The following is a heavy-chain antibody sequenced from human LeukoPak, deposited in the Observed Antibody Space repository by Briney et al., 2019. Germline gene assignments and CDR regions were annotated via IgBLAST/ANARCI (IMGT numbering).Heavy chain of an antibody. CDR2: ISYDGSKK. CDR3: AKDSHWILFDD. J-gene: IGHJ4*02. D-gene: IGHD2-2*03. Sequence: PGGSLRLSCAASEFTFSSYGMHWVRQAPGKGLEWVAVISYDGSKKYYADSVKGRFTISRDNSKNTLYLQLNSLRDEDTAVYYCAKDSHWILFDDWGQGTLVTVSS. V-gene: IGHV3-30*18. CDR1: EFTFSSYG.